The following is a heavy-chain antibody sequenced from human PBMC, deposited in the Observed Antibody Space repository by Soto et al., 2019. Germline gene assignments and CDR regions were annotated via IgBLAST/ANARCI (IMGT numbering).Heavy chain of an antibody. D-gene: IGHD2-21*02. CDR2: IYHSGST. J-gene: IGHJ4*02. V-gene: IGHV4-30-4*01. Sequence: SETLSLTCTVSGGSISSGDYYWSWIRQPPGKGLEWIGYIYHSGSTYYNPSLKSRVTISVDRSKNQFSLKLSSVTAADTAVYYCARGVVVTAAYFDYGGQGTLVTVSS. CDR3: ARGVVVTAAYFDY. CDR1: GGSISSGDYY.